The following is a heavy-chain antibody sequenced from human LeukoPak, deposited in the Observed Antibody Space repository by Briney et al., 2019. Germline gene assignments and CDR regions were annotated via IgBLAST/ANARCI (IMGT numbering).Heavy chain of an antibody. CDR2: MYNSGYP. Sequence: ASETLSLTCTVSGGSIDSDYWSWIRQPPGKGLEWIGEMYNSGYPNYGPSFKSRVTMSLDTSKNQFSLKLSSVTAADTAVYYCAREAGPRIAAVGTFDYWGQGTRVTVSS. CDR3: AREAGPRIAAVGTFDY. D-gene: IGHD6-13*01. V-gene: IGHV4-59*12. J-gene: IGHJ4*02. CDR1: GGSIDSDY.